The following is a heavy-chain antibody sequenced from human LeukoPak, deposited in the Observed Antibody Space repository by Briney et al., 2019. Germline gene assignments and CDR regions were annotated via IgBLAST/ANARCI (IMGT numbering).Heavy chain of an antibody. V-gene: IGHV3-30-3*01. Sequence: GGSLRLSCAASGFTFSSYAMHWVRRAPGKGLEWVAVISYDGSNKYYADSVKGRFTISRDNSKNTLYLQMNSLRAEDTAVYYCARDQLAAAGGYYFDYWGQGTLVTVSS. CDR1: GFTFSSYA. J-gene: IGHJ4*02. CDR2: ISYDGSNK. D-gene: IGHD6-13*01. CDR3: ARDQLAAAGGYYFDY.